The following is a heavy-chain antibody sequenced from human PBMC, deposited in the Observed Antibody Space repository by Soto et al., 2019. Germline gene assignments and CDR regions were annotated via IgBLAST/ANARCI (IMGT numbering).Heavy chain of an antibody. CDR2: IYYSGST. V-gene: IGHV4-59*08. CDR3: ARRYGYYFDY. J-gene: IGHJ4*02. D-gene: IGHD4-17*01. Sequence: QVQLQESSPGLVRPSETLSLTCTVSGGSISSYYWSWIRQPPGKGLEWIGYIYYSGSTNYNPSLKSRVTISVDTSKNQLSLKLSSVTAADTAVYYCARRYGYYFDYWGQGTLVTVSS. CDR1: GGSISSYY.